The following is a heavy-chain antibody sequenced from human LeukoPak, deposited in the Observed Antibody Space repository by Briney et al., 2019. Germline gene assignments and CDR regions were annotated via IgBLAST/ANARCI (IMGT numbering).Heavy chain of an antibody. CDR3: TRSGLTGMREYERADYYYYGMDL. CDR2: INHSGST. CDR1: GGSFSGYY. D-gene: IGHD2/OR15-2a*01. J-gene: IGHJ6*02. V-gene: IGHV4-34*01. Sequence: PSETLSLTCAVYGGSFSGYYWSWIRQPPGKGLEWIGEINHSGSTNYNPSLKSRVTISVDTSKNQFSLKLTSVTAADTALYYCTRSGLTGMREYERADYYYYGMDLWGQGTTVTVSS.